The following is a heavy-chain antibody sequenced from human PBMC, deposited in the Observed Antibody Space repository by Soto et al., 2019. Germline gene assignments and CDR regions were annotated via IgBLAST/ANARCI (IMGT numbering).Heavy chain of an antibody. Sequence: QVQLVQSGAEVKKPGASVKVSCKASGYTFTSYYMHWVRQAPGQGLEWMGIINPSGGSTSYAQKSQGRFTMTRNTSTSTVYMELSSMRSEDTAVYYCARENRGDFWSGPDYWGQGTLVTVSS. D-gene: IGHD3-3*01. CDR2: INPSGGST. CDR1: GYTFTSYY. CDR3: ARENRGDFWSGPDY. J-gene: IGHJ4*02. V-gene: IGHV1-46*01.